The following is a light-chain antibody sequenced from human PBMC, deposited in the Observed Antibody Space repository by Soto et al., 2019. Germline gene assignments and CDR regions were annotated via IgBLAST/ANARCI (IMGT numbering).Light chain of an antibody. V-gene: IGKV3-11*01. CDR2: DAS. CDR3: QQRSNWPIT. CDR1: QSVSSY. J-gene: IGKJ5*01. Sequence: EIVLTQSPATLSLSPGERATLSCRASQSVSSYLAWYQQKPGQAPRLLIYDASNRATGIPARFSGSGSGADFTLTISSLEPEDFAVYYCQQRSNWPITFGQGPRLEMK.